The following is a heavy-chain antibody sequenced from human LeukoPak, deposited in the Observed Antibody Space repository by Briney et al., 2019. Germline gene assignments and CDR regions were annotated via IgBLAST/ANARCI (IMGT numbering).Heavy chain of an antibody. CDR2: IDYSGST. V-gene: IGHV4-39*07. CDR3: ARVLGSGSYTFDY. CDR1: GGSISSSSYY. D-gene: IGHD3-10*01. Sequence: TSETLSLTCTVSGGSISSSSYYWGWIRQPPGKGLEWIGSIDYSGSTYYNPSLKSRVTISVDTSKNQFSLKLSSVTAADTAVYYCARVLGSGSYTFDYWGQGTLVTVSS. J-gene: IGHJ4*02.